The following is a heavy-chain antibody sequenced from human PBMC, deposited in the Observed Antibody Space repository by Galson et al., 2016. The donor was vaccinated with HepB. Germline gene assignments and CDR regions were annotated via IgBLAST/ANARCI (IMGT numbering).Heavy chain of an antibody. CDR2: IWFDGSNE. V-gene: IGHV3-33*01. CDR3: AREGSSGYRILGWCDP. CDR1: GFTFSNYG. J-gene: IGHJ5*02. D-gene: IGHD3-22*01. Sequence: SLRLSCAASGFTFSNYGMHWVRQTPGKGLEWVAVIWFDGSNEYYSDYVKGRFTIARDNSKNTLYLQMDSMRVEDTAVYYCAREGSSGYRILGWCDPWGQGTLVTVSS.